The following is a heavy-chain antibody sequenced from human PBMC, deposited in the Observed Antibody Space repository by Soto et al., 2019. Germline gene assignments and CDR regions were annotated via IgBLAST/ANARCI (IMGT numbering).Heavy chain of an antibody. CDR1: GYTFTSYG. CDR2: ISAYNGNT. V-gene: IGHV1-18*01. CDR3: ARPNLFGRDYYEGHRTYGMDV. J-gene: IGHJ6*02. Sequence: GASVKVSCKASGYTFTSYGISWVRQAPGQGLEWMGWISAYNGNTNYAQKLQGRVTMTTDTSTSTAYMELRRLRSDDTAVYYCARPNLFGRDYYEGHRTYGMDVWGQGTTVTVSS. D-gene: IGHD3-22*01.